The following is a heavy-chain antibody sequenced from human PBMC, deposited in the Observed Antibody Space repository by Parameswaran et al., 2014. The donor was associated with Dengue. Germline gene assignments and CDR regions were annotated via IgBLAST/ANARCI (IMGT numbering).Heavy chain of an antibody. D-gene: IGHD3-10*01. CDR2: INPSGGST. J-gene: IGHJ6*02. V-gene: IGHV1-46*01. Sequence: WVRQAPGQGLEWMGIINPSGGSTSYAQKFQGRVTMTRDTSTSTVYMELSSLRSEDTAVYYCARDRERVEGLARGSGSYYNVRYYYYGMDVWGQGTTVTVSS. CDR3: ARDRERVEGLARGSGSYYNVRYYYYGMDV.